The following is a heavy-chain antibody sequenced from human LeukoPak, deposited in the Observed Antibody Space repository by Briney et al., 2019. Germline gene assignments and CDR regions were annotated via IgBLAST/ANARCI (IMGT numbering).Heavy chain of an antibody. J-gene: IGHJ4*02. CDR3: ARLMVRGDFDY. D-gene: IGHD3-10*01. CDR1: GGSFSGYY. Sequence: SETLSLTCAVYGGSFSGYYWSWIRQPPGKGLEWIGETNHSGSTNYNPSLKSRVTISVDTSKNQFSLKLSSVTAADTAVYYCARLMVRGDFDYWGQGTLVTVSS. V-gene: IGHV4-34*01. CDR2: TNHSGST.